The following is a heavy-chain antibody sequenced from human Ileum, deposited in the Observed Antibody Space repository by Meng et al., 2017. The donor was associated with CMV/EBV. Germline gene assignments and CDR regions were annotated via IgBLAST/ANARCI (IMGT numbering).Heavy chain of an antibody. D-gene: IGHD1-1*01. CDR3: ARGRYVVDALVRPPAVRLHGLDV. V-gene: IGHV3-23*05. CDR2: VYGSSEIT. J-gene: IGHJ6*02. CDR1: GFTFNNYA. Sequence: GGSLRLSCAASGFTFNNYAMTWVRQAPGGGLEWVSTVYGSSEITNYADSVKGRFTISRDNSRYTLYLQMNSLRVEDTALYYCARGRYVVDALVRPPAVRLHGLDVWGQGTTVTVSS.